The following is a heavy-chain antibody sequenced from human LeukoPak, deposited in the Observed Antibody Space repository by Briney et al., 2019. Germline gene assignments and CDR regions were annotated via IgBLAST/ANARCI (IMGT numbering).Heavy chain of an antibody. CDR2: IYYSGST. Sequence: SETLSLTCTVSGGSISSGSYYWGWIRQPPGKGLEWIGSIYYSGSTYYNPSLKSRVTISVDTSKNQFSLKLSSVTAADTAVYYCARHGVDARIAVNWFDPWGQGTLVTVSS. CDR1: GGSISSGSYY. J-gene: IGHJ5*02. D-gene: IGHD6-19*01. CDR3: ARHGVDARIAVNWFDP. V-gene: IGHV4-39*01.